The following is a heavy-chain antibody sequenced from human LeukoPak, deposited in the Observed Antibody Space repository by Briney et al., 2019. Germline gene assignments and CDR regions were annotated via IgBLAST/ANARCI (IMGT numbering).Heavy chain of an antibody. V-gene: IGHV3-23*01. CDR1: GFTFNNFA. D-gene: IGHD6-13*01. J-gene: IGHJ4*02. CDR2: LSGSGSST. CDR3: SKRPKYGNSWIDF. Sequence: GGSLRLSCAASGFTFNNFAMSWVRQAPGKGLDWVSGLSGSGSSTFYADSVKGRFIISRDNSNSTLYLQMNSLRAEDTAVYYCSKRPKYGNSWIDFWGQGTLVTVSS.